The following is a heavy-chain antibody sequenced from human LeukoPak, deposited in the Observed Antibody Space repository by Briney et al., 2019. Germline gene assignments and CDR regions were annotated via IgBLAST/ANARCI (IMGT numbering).Heavy chain of an antibody. Sequence: ASVKVSCKASGYTFTSYYMHWVRQAPGQGLEWMGIINPSGGSTNYAQKFQGRVTMTRDTSTSTVYMELSSLRSEDTAVYYCAREMSPKVFEYWGQGTLVTVSS. V-gene: IGHV1-46*01. CDR3: AREMSPKVFEY. CDR1: GYTFTSYY. J-gene: IGHJ4*02. CDR2: INPSGGST.